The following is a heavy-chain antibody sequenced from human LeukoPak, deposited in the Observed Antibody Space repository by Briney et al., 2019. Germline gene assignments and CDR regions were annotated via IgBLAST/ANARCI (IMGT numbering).Heavy chain of an antibody. D-gene: IGHD2-15*01. Sequence: PGGSLRLSCAASGFTVSSNYMSWVRQAPGKGLEWVSVIYSGGSTYYADSVKGRFTISRDNSKNTLYLQMNSLRAEDTAVYYCAKVAVVAATLSLAADYWGQGTLVTVSS. J-gene: IGHJ4*02. CDR2: IYSGGST. CDR1: GFTVSSNY. CDR3: AKVAVVAATLSLAADY. V-gene: IGHV3-66*02.